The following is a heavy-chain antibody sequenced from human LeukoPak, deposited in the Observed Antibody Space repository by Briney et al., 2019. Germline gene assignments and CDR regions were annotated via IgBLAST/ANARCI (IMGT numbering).Heavy chain of an antibody. V-gene: IGHV1-69*13. CDR2: IIPIFGTA. Sequence: SMKVSCKASGGTFSSYAISWVRQAPGQGLEWMGGIIPIFGTANYAQKFQGRVTITADESTNTAYMELSSLRSEDTAVYYCARDRWDTHYFDYWGQGTLVTVSS. CDR1: GGTFSSYA. D-gene: IGHD1-26*01. J-gene: IGHJ4*02. CDR3: ARDRWDTHYFDY.